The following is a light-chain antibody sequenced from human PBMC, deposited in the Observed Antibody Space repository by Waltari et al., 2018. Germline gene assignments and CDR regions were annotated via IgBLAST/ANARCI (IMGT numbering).Light chain of an antibody. CDR1: SSNIGGNP. CDR2: SSN. V-gene: IGLV1-44*01. J-gene: IGLJ1*01. CDR3: QSYDTSLSGSEV. Sequence: QSVLTQPPSASGAPGQRVTISCSGSSSNIGGNPVSWYQQLPGTAPKLLIYSSNQRPSGVPDRFSGSKSGTSASLAISGLQAEDEADYYCQSYDTSLSGSEVFGSGTKVTVL.